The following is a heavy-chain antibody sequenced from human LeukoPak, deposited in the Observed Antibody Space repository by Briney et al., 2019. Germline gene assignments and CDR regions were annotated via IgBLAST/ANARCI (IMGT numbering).Heavy chain of an antibody. CDR2: IYYSGST. V-gene: IGHV4-59*01. CDR1: GGSISSYY. J-gene: IGHJ4*02. Sequence: PSETLSLTCTVSGGSISSYYWSWIRQPPGKGLEWIGYIYYSGSTNYNPPLKSRVTISVDTSKNQFSLKLSSVTAADTAVYYCARQSQLVVDYWGQGTLVTVSS. D-gene: IGHD1-1*01. CDR3: ARQSQLVVDY.